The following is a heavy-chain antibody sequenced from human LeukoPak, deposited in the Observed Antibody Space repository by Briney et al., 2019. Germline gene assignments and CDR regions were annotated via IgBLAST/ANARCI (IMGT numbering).Heavy chain of an antibody. V-gene: IGHV3-7*01. CDR2: IKQDGSEK. CDR3: STALNN. CDR1: GFTFSSYG. D-gene: IGHD2-15*01. Sequence: GGSLRLSCAASGFTFSSYGMHWVRQAPGKGLEWVANIKQDGSEKHYVDSVKGRFTISRDNAENSVYLQMDSLRAEDTAVYYCSTALNNWGQGTLVTVSS. J-gene: IGHJ4*02.